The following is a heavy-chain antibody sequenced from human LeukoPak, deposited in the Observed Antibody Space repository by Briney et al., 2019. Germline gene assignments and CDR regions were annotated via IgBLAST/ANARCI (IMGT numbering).Heavy chain of an antibody. V-gene: IGHV3-30-3*01. CDR1: GFTFSTYA. J-gene: IGHJ4*02. Sequence: PGGSLRLSCAASGFTFSTYAMHWVRQAPGKGLEWLAVISSDGSSKCYADSVRGRFTISRDSSKDTLYVQMNSLRDEDTAVYYCARQGLEFWGQGTLVTVSS. CDR3: ARQGLEF. CDR2: ISSDGSSK. D-gene: IGHD3-10*01.